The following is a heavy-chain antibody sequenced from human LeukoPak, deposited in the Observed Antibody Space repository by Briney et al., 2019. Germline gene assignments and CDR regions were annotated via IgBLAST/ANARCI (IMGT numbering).Heavy chain of an antibody. CDR3: ARHRAYSSSSPFDY. D-gene: IGHD6-6*01. CDR1: GGSISSLY. V-gene: IGHV4-59*08. Sequence: PSETLSLTCSVSGGSISSLYWSWIRQPPGKGLEWIGYIYYTGSTNFNPSLKSRVTMFVDMSKNQFSLRLSSVTAADTAVYYCARHRAYSSSSPFDYWGQGTLVTVSS. CDR2: IYYTGST. J-gene: IGHJ4*02.